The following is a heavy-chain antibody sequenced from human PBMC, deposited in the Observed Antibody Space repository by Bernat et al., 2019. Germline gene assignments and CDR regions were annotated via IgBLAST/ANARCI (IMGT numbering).Heavy chain of an antibody. CDR3: ARDCSGGSCYGYYFYGMDV. CDR2: ISSSTYI. CDR1: GFTFSSYS. Sequence: EVQLVESGGGLVKPGGSLRLSCAASGFTFSSYSMNWVRQAPGKGLEWVSSISSSTYIYYADSVKGRFTISRDNAKNSLYLQMNSLRAEDTAVYYCARDCSGGSCYGYYFYGMDVWGQGTTVTVSS. V-gene: IGHV3-21*01. D-gene: IGHD2-15*01. J-gene: IGHJ6*02.